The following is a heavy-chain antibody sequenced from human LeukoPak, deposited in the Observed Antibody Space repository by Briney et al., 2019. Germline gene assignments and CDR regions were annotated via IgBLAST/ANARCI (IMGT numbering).Heavy chain of an antibody. J-gene: IGHJ6*02. Sequence: GGSLRPSCAASGFTFRDYYMTWIRQAPGKGLEWISYISRSGDTLYYADSVGGRFTISRDNAKNSAYLQMSSLRAEDTAVYYCARDWAGSCGGGSCNSYGMDVWGQGTTVTVSS. V-gene: IGHV3-11*01. D-gene: IGHD2-15*01. CDR2: ISRSGDTL. CDR1: GFTFRDYY. CDR3: ARDWAGSCGGGSCNSYGMDV.